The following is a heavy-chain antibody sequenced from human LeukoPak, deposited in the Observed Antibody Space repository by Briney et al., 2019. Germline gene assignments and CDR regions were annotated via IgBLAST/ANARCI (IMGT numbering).Heavy chain of an antibody. J-gene: IGHJ4*02. Sequence: GGALRLSCTASGFTFGDYAMSWLRQAPGKGPEWVGFMRSKRYGGTTEYAASVKGRFTISRDESKSIAYLQMHSLKTEDTAVYYCTRNIWCAYWGEGTLVTVSS. CDR3: TRNIWCAY. V-gene: IGHV3-49*03. CDR2: MRSKRYGGTT. CDR1: GFTFGDYA. D-gene: IGHD2-8*01.